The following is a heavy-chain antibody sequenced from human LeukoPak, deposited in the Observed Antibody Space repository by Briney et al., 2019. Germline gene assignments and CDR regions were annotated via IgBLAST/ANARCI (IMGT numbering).Heavy chain of an antibody. J-gene: IGHJ4*02. CDR2: ISGSGGST. Sequence: PGGSLRLSCAASGFTFSSYAMSWVRQAPGKGLEWVSAISGSGGSTYYADSVKGRFTISRDNSKNTLYLQMNSLRAEDTALYYCAKDSKSSGWYLYYFDYWGQGTLVTVSS. V-gene: IGHV3-23*01. D-gene: IGHD6-19*01. CDR1: GFTFSSYA. CDR3: AKDSKSSGWYLYYFDY.